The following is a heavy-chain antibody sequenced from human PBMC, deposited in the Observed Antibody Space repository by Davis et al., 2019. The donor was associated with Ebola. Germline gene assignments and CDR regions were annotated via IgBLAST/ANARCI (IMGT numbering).Heavy chain of an antibody. CDR1: GFTFSSYS. D-gene: IGHD2-2*01. Sequence: GGSLRLSCAASGFTFSSYSMNWVRQAPGKGLEWVSSISSSSSYIYYADSVKGRFTISRDNAKNSLYLQMNSLRAEDTAVYYCARGEDCSSTSCYPGGYWGQGTLVTVSS. J-gene: IGHJ4*02. CDR2: ISSSSSYI. V-gene: IGHV3-21*01. CDR3: ARGEDCSSTSCYPGGY.